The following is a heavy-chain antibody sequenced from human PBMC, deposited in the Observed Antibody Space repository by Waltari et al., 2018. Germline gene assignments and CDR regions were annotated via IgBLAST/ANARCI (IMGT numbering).Heavy chain of an antibody. CDR1: GDSISSSNYY. D-gene: IGHD3-22*01. J-gene: IGHJ3*02. CDR2: IYYSGTT. CDR3: TRHRSNYYDSSGYYFAFDI. Sequence: QVQLQESGPGLVKPSETLSLSCTVSGDSISSSNYYWGWIRQSPWKGLEWIGSIYYSGTTYYNPSLKSRVTISVDTSKNQFFLELSSVTAADTAVYYCTRHRSNYYDSSGYYFAFDIWGQGTMVTVSS. V-gene: IGHV4-39*01.